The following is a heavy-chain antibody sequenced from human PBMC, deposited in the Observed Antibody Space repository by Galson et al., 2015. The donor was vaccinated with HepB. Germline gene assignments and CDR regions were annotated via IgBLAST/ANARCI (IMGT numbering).Heavy chain of an antibody. CDR1: GYTFTSYG. CDR2: ISTYNGDT. Sequence: SVKVSCKASGYTFTSYGISWVRQAPGQGLKWMGWISTYNGDTNYAQKFQGRVTMTTDTSTSTAYMELRSLRSDDTAVYYCARGYYGSSGPYYYYYYGMDVWGQGTTVTVSS. D-gene: IGHD3-22*01. V-gene: IGHV1-18*01. CDR3: ARGYYGSSGPYYYYYYGMDV. J-gene: IGHJ6*02.